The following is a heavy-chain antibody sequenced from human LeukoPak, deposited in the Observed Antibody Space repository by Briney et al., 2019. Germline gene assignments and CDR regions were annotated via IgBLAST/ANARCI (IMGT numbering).Heavy chain of an antibody. D-gene: IGHD3-22*01. V-gene: IGHV3-7*01. CDR1: GFTFSSYW. Sequence: PGGSLRLSCAASGFTFSSYWMSWVRQAPGKGLEWVANIKQDGSEKYYVDSVKGRFTISRDNAKNSLYLQMNSLRAEDTAVYYCARDRKLSSGYNWFDPWGQGTLVTVSS. CDR2: IKQDGSEK. J-gene: IGHJ5*02. CDR3: ARDRKLSSGYNWFDP.